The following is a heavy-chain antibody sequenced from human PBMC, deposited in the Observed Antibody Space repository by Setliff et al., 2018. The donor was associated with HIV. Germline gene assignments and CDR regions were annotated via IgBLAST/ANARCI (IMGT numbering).Heavy chain of an antibody. J-gene: IGHJ4*02. V-gene: IGHV4-34*01. CDR2: INHSGTT. CDR3: AAKPMIRGRPFAF. D-gene: IGHD3-10*01. Sequence: PSETLSLTCAVYGPSFSGYYWNWIRQFPGKSLEWIGEINHSGTTNYSSSFKSRLNISVDVSKNQFSLRLASLSAADTAAYFCAAKPMIRGRPFAFWGQATLVTVSS. CDR1: GPSFSGYY.